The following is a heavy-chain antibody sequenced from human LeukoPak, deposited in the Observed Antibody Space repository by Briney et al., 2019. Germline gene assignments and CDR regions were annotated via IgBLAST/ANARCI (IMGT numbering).Heavy chain of an antibody. V-gene: IGHV4-31*03. J-gene: IGHJ4*02. CDR2: IYYSGST. Sequence: SETLSLTCTVSGGSISSGGYYWSWIRQHPGKGLEWIGYIYYSGSTYYNPSLKSRVTISVDTSKNQFSLKLSSVTAADTAVYYYARAPRYMVRGVIIKYYFDYWGQGTLVTVSS. D-gene: IGHD3-10*01. CDR3: ARAPRYMVRGVIIKYYFDY. CDR1: GGSISSGGYY.